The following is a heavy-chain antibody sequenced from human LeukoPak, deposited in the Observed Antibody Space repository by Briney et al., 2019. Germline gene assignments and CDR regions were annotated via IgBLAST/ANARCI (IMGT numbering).Heavy chain of an antibody. V-gene: IGHV3-23*01. CDR2: MNNGPGAT. Sequence: GTLRLSCAASGFSFSTSPMSWVRQPPGKGLEWVSAMNNGPGATFYRDSVRGRFTISRDDSKSTLYLQMNSLRAEDTGTYYCAKTHYDLLDVWGQGTTVTVSS. CDR1: GFSFSTSP. J-gene: IGHJ6*02. D-gene: IGHD5-12*01. CDR3: AKTHYDLLDV.